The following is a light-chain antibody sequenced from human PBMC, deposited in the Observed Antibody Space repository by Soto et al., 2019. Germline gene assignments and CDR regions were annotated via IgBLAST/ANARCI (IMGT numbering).Light chain of an antibody. CDR1: QSVTINY. Sequence: EIVLTQSPGTLSLSPGERATLSCRASQSVTINYLAWYQQKPGQAPRLLVYGASTRATGIPDRFSGSGSGTDFTLTINRLEPEDFAVYYCQQYGSSPFTFCPGTKVDIK. CDR2: GAS. J-gene: IGKJ3*01. CDR3: QQYGSSPFT. V-gene: IGKV3-20*01.